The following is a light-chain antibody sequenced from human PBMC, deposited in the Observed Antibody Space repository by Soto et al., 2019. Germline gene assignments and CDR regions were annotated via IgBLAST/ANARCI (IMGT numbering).Light chain of an antibody. J-gene: IGKJ2*01. CDR1: QSVSRN. V-gene: IGKV3-15*01. Sequence: EIVMTQSPATLSVSPGERATLSCRASQSVSRNLAWYQQKPGQAPRLLIYGASTRATGIPARFSGSGSGTEFTLTISSLQSEDIAVYYCQQYNNWEYTFGQGTKLEIK. CDR3: QQYNNWEYT. CDR2: GAS.